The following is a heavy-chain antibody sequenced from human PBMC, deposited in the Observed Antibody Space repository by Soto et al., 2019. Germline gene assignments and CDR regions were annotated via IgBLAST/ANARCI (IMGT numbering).Heavy chain of an antibody. J-gene: IGHJ6*02. CDR3: ARDLWGYCGTDCYPLDV. D-gene: IGHD2-21*02. CDR2: LYNSGST. Sequence: QVRLQESGPGLVKPSETLSLTCTVSGGSIRSYYWSWIRQAPGKGLEWIGYLYNSGSTVYNPSLKSRVTTSVDTSKNQFSLKLNSVPAADTAVYYCARDLWGYCGTDCYPLDVWGQGTTVTVSS. V-gene: IGHV4-59*01. CDR1: GGSIRSYY.